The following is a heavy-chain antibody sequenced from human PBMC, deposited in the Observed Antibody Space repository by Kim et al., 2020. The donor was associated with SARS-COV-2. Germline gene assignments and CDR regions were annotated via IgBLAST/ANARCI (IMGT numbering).Heavy chain of an antibody. CDR2: ISWNSGSI. V-gene: IGHV3-9*01. Sequence: GGSLRLSCAASGFTFGDYAMHWVRQAPGKGLEWVSGISWNSGSIGYVDSVKGRFTISRDNAKNSLYLQMNSLRAEDTALYYCAKDLTGLGLYYFDYWGQGTLVTVSS. CDR3: AKDLTGLGLYYFDY. J-gene: IGHJ4*02. CDR1: GFTFGDYA. D-gene: IGHD3-9*01.